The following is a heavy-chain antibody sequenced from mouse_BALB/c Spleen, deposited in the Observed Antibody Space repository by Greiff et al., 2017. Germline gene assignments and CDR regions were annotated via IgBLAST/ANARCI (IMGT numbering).Heavy chain of an antibody. D-gene: IGHD2-2*01. CDR2: ISSGGSYT. J-gene: IGHJ2*01. CDR1: GFTFSSYT. V-gene: IGHV5-6-4*01. CDR3: TGNYGYDGYFDY. Sequence: EVKLVESGGGLVKPGGSLKLSCAASGFTFSSYTMSWVRQTPEKRLEWVATISSGGSYTYYPDSVKGRFTISRDNAKNTLYLQMSSLKSEDTAMYYCTGNYGYDGYFDYWGQGTTLTVSS.